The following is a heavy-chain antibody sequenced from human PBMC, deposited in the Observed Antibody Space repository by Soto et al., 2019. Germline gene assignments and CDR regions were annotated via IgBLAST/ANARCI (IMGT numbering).Heavy chain of an antibody. Sequence: ASVKVSCKTSGYTFTSYYMHWVRQAPGQGLEWMGIINPSGGSTSYAQKFQGRVTMTRDTSTSTVYMELSSLRSEDTAVYYCARSYYDYVWGSYRSAHFDYWGQGTPVTVSS. D-gene: IGHD3-16*02. CDR3: ARSYYDYVWGSYRSAHFDY. CDR1: GYTFTSYY. V-gene: IGHV1-46*01. CDR2: INPSGGST. J-gene: IGHJ4*02.